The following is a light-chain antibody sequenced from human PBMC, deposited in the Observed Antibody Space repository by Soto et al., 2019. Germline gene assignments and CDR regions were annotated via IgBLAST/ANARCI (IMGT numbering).Light chain of an antibody. CDR3: QQANSFPIT. CDR2: AAS. CDR1: QSISSY. J-gene: IGKJ5*01. Sequence: DIQMNQSPSTLSASIGDRVTITWRASQSISSYLNWYQQKPGKAPKRLLYAASSLQSGVPSSISGSGSGTDFTLTISSLQPADFANYYCQQANSFPITFGQGTRLEIK. V-gene: IGKV1-39*01.